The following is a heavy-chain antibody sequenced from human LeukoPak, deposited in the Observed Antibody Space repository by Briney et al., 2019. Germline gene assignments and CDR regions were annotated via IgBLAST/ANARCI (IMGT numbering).Heavy chain of an antibody. CDR3: ARDALKRDGSQPADY. V-gene: IGHV1-46*01. CDR1: GYTFTSYY. Sequence: GASVKVSCKASGYTFTSYYMHWVRQAPGQGLEWMGIINPSGGSTSYAQKFQGRVTMTRDTSTSTVYMELSSLRSEDTAVYYCARDALKRDGSQPADYWGQGTLVTVSS. D-gene: IGHD5-24*01. J-gene: IGHJ4*02. CDR2: INPSGGST.